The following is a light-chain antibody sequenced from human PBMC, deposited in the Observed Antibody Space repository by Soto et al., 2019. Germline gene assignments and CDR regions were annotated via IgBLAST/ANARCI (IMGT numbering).Light chain of an antibody. CDR2: DAS. Sequence: DIQMTQSPSTLSASVGDRVTITCRASQSISSWLAWYQSKPGKAPKLLIYDASTLKSGVPSRFSGSGSGTDFTLTISSLQPDDFATYYCQQYNANFGQGTKV. J-gene: IGKJ1*01. CDR1: QSISSW. V-gene: IGKV1-5*01. CDR3: QQYNAN.